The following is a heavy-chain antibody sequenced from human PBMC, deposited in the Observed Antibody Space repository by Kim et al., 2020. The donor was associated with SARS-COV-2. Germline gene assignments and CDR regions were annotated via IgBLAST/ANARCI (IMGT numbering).Heavy chain of an antibody. CDR1: GFTFDDYA. CDR3: AKDAKSARITMVRGVIFNWFDP. Sequence: GGSLRLSCAASGFTFDDYAMHWVRQAPGKGLEWVSGISWNSGSIGYADSVKGRFTISRDNAKNSLYLQMNSLRAEDTALYYCAKDAKSARITMVRGVIFNWFDPWGQGTLVTVSS. D-gene: IGHD3-10*01. J-gene: IGHJ5*02. V-gene: IGHV3-9*01. CDR2: ISWNSGSI.